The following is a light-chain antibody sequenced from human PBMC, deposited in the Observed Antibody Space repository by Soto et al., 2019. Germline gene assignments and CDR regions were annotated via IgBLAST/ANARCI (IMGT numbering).Light chain of an antibody. J-gene: IGLJ1*01. V-gene: IGLV2-18*01. CDR2: EVN. Sequence: QSALTQPRSVSGSLGQSVTISCTGSSSDVGGFNRVSWYQQPPRTAPKLMIYEVNNRPSGVPDRFSGSKSGNTASLTISGLQGEDEADYYCAAWDDSLNGRVFGTGTKLTVL. CDR1: SSDVGGFNR. CDR3: AAWDDSLNGRV.